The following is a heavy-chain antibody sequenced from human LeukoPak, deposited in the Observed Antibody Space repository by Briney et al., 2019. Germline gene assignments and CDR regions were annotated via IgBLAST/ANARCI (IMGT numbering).Heavy chain of an antibody. CDR1: GGSFSTNY. CDR3: ARSGDYANY. CDR2: INHSGST. D-gene: IGHD2-21*02. Sequence: SETLSLTCGVYGGSFSTNYWSWIRQPPGKGLEWIGEINHSGSTNYNPPLKSRVTISVDTSKNQFSLKLSSVTAADTAVYYCARSGDYANYWGQGTLVTVSS. V-gene: IGHV4-34*01. J-gene: IGHJ4*02.